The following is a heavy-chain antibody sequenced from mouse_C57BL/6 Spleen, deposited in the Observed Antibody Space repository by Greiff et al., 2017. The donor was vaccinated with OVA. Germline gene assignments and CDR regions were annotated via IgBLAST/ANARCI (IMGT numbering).Heavy chain of an antibody. J-gene: IGHJ2*01. CDR3: TTKRAPYYFDY. Sequence: VQLQQSGAELVRPGASVKLSCTASGFNITDDYMHWVKQRPEQGLEWIGWIDPENGDTEYASKFQGKATITADTSSNTAYLQLSSLTSEDPAVYYCTTKRAPYYFDYWGQGTTLTVSS. V-gene: IGHV14-4*01. D-gene: IGHD3-3*01. CDR2: IDPENGDT. CDR1: GFNITDDY.